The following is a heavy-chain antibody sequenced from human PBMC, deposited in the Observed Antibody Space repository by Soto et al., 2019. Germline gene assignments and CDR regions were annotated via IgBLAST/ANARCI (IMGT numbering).Heavy chain of an antibody. CDR3: ARERLDGPGTVYYYYGMDV. Sequence: PGGSLRLSCVASGFTFSDYWMSWVRQAPGKGLEWVANIKQDGSDKYYVDSVKGRFTISRDNTKNSLYLQMNSLRAEDTAVYYCARERLDGPGTVYYYYGMDVWGQGTTVTVSS. V-gene: IGHV3-7*01. CDR2: IKQDGSDK. D-gene: IGHD1-1*01. J-gene: IGHJ6*02. CDR1: GFTFSDYW.